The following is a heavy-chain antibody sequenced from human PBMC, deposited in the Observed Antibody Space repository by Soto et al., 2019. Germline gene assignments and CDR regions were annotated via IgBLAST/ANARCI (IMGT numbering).Heavy chain of an antibody. CDR1: GFTFSSYS. D-gene: IGHD3-22*01. CDR2: ISSSSSTI. V-gene: IGHV3-48*02. Sequence: GGSLRLSCAASGFTFSSYSMNWVRQAPGKGLEWVSYISSSSSTIYYADSVKGRFTISRDNAKNSLYLQMNSLRDEDTAVYYCARDPQERGAYYYDSSGYPHWGQGTLVTVSS. CDR3: ARDPQERGAYYYDSSGYPH. J-gene: IGHJ4*02.